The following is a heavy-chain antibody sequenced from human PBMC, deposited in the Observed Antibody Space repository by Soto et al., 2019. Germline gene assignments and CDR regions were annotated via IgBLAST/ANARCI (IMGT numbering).Heavy chain of an antibody. CDR2: ISGSGGST. CDR3: EKPNEGAVAATSFDY. Sequence: EVQLLESGGGLVQPGGSLKISCAASGFTFSTYAMSWVRQSPGKGLEWVSAISGSGGSTYYADSVKGRFTISRDNSKNRLYMQMSSLRGEDTAIYYCEKPNEGAVAATSFDYWGQGALVTV. J-gene: IGHJ4*02. D-gene: IGHD2-15*01. CDR1: GFTFSTYA. V-gene: IGHV3-23*01.